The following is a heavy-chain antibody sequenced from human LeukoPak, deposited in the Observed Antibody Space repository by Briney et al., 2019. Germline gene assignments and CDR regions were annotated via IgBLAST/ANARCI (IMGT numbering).Heavy chain of an antibody. CDR1: GYTFTDYY. Sequence: ASVKVSCKASGYTFTDYYIHWVRQAPGQGLEWMGWINPNVGATNYAQKFQGRVTMTRDTSISTAYMELSRLRSDDTAVYYCARDPAAGYYYFDYWGQGTLVTVSS. CDR2: INPNVGAT. J-gene: IGHJ4*02. CDR3: ARDPAAGYYYFDY. V-gene: IGHV1-2*02. D-gene: IGHD6-13*01.